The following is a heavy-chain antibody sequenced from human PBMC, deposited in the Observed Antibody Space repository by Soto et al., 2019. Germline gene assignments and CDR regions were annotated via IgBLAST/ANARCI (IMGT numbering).Heavy chain of an antibody. V-gene: IGHV4-59*01. CDR3: AREGNLGRWLQPLDF. CDR2: VHSSGNT. Sequence: SETLSLTCTVSDDSISAYSWSWVRQPPGKGLEWIGNVHSSGNTKYNPSLKSRVTMSVDTSKNQFSLRLISVTAADTAIYYCAREGNLGRWLQPLDFWGQGTLVTVSS. J-gene: IGHJ4*02. D-gene: IGHD5-12*01. CDR1: DDSISAYS.